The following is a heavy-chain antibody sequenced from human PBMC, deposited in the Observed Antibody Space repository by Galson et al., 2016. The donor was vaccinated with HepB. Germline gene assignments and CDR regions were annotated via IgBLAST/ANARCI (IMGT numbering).Heavy chain of an antibody. J-gene: IGHJ1*01. CDR1: GFTFSSYA. CDR2: ISNSADRT. Sequence: SLRLPCAASGFTFSSYAMSWVRQAPGKGLEWVSSISNSADRTYYADSVKGRFTISRDNSRNSAFLQMNSLRAEDTAVYFRTKDSDKRPTIHAEYFQHWGQGTLVTVSS. CDR3: TKDSDKRPTIHAEYFQH. V-gene: IGHV3-23*01. D-gene: IGHD2-21*01.